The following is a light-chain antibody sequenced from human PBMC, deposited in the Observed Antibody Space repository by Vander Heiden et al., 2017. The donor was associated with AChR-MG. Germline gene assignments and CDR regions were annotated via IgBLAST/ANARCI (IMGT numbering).Light chain of an antibody. CDR3: QKYNSAFRT. CDR1: QDISIF. CDR2: AAS. J-gene: IGKJ1*01. Sequence: DIQMTQSPSSLSASVGDRVTITCRASQDISIFLAWYQQRPGNVTKLLIYAASTLQSGVPSRFSGSGSGTDFTLTISGLQPEDVATYYCQKYNSAFRTFGQGTKVEI. V-gene: IGKV1-27*01.